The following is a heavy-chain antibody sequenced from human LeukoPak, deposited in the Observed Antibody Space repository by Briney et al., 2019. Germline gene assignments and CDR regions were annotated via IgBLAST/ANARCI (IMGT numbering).Heavy chain of an antibody. V-gene: IGHV3-23*01. Sequence: GRCLRLSCAASGFTSSSYAMSWVRQAARKVLEWVGAIRGIGGSTYYADSVKGRFTISRDTSKHTAYRQIDCLRTKRPAVSFCAKSGRARVFVPFDYWGQGTLVTVSS. CDR3: AKSGRARVFVPFDY. D-gene: IGHD2-8*01. CDR2: IRGIGGST. J-gene: IGHJ4*02. CDR1: GFTSSSYA.